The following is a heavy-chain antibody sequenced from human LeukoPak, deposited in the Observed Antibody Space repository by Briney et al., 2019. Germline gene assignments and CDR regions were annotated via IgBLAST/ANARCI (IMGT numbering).Heavy chain of an antibody. D-gene: IGHD5-18*01. V-gene: IGHV1-24*01. J-gene: IGHJ6*02. Sequence: GASVKVSCKVSGYTLTELSMHWVRQAPGKGLEWMGGFDPEDGETIYAQKFQGRVTMTEDTSTDTAYMELSRLRSDDTAVYYCARVKYSYGSLYYYYYGMDVWGQGTTVTVSS. CDR1: GYTLTELS. CDR3: ARVKYSYGSLYYYYYGMDV. CDR2: FDPEDGET.